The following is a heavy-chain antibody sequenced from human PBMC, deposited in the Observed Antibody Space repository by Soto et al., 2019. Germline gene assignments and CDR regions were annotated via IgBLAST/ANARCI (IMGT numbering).Heavy chain of an antibody. J-gene: IGHJ4*02. CDR2: IYYSGST. Sequence: PSETLSLTCTVSGGSISSYYWSWIRQPPGKGLEWIGYIYYSGSTNYNPSLKSRVTISVDTSKNQFSLKLSSVTAADTAVYYCARGRSYGSLDYWGQGTLVTVSS. CDR3: ARGRSYGSLDY. D-gene: IGHD5-18*01. CDR1: GGSISSYY. V-gene: IGHV4-59*01.